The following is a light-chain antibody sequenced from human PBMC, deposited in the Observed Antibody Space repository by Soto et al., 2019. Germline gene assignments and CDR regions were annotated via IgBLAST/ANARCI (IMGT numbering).Light chain of an antibody. CDR3: HHYNNWPRT. J-gene: IGKJ1*01. Sequence: EILLTQSPASLSVSPGERGTLTCRASQNVNSNLAWYQQKPGQAPRFLIYGASTRDTGIPARFSGSGSGTEFTLTLSRLQSEDFEVYYCHHYNNWPRTFGQGTKVDI. CDR1: QNVNSN. V-gene: IGKV3-15*01. CDR2: GAS.